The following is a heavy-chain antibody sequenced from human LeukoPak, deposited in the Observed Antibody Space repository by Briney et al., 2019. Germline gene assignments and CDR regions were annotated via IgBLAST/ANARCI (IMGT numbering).Heavy chain of an antibody. D-gene: IGHD6-19*01. V-gene: IGHV3-23*01. CDR2: ISGSGGST. CDR3: AKALPVGAVAGTGGVY. J-gene: IGHJ4*02. Sequence: GGSLRLSCAASGFTFSSYAMSWVRQAPGKGLEWVSAISGSGGSTYYADSVKGRFTISRDNSKNTLYLQMNSLRTEDTAVYYCAKALPVGAVAGTGGVYWGQGTLVTVSS. CDR1: GFTFSSYA.